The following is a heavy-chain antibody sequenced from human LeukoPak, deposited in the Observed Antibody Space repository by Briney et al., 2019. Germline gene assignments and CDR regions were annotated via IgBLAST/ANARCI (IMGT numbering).Heavy chain of an antibody. CDR2: IYYSGST. CDR1: GGSISSSSYY. CDR3: ARPLGGAAHYFDY. V-gene: IGHV4-39*01. J-gene: IGHJ4*02. Sequence: SETLSLTCTVSGGSISSSSYYWGWIRQPPGTGLEWIGSIYYSGSTYYNPSLKSRVTISVDTSKNQFSLKLSSVTAADTAVYYCARPLGGAAHYFDYWGQGTLVTVSS. D-gene: IGHD1-26*01.